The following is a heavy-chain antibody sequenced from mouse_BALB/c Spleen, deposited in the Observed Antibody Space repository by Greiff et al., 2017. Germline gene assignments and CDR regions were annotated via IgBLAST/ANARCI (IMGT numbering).Heavy chain of an antibody. J-gene: IGHJ2*01. CDR2: IDPETGGT. CDR3: TRLITRGRDFDY. D-gene: IGHD2-4*01. V-gene: IGHV1-15*01. CDR1: GYTFTDYE. Sequence: QVQLKQSGAELVRPGASVTLSCKASGYTFTDYEMHWVKQTPVHGLEWIGAIDPETGGTSYNQKFKGKATLTADKSSSTAYMELRSLTSEDSAVYYCTRLITRGRDFDYWGQGTTLTVSS.